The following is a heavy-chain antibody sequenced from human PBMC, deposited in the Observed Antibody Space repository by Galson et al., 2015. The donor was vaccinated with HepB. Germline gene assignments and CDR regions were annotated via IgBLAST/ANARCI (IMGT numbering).Heavy chain of an antibody. CDR2: IYPGDSNT. CDR3: ARRRDDGLDV. Sequence: QSGAEVKKPGESLKISCKGSGYSFTTYYIDWVRQMPGKGLEWMGIIYPGDSNTRYSPSFQGQVTLSVDKSISTAYLQWSSLKASDTAMYYCARRRDDGLDVWGQGTTVTVSS. J-gene: IGHJ6*02. V-gene: IGHV5-51*01. CDR1: GYSFTTYY.